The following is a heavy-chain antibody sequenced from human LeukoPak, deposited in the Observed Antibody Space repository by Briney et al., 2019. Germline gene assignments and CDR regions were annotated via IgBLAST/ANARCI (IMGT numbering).Heavy chain of an antibody. CDR1: GLPIADFA. Sequence: TGRSLRLSCVASGLPIADFAMHWVRQAPGKGLEWVSLISGDGVSTFYADSVKGRFSISRDNSKNSLSLEMNSLRTEDTAMYYCARESGKFDYWGQGTLGAVSS. V-gene: IGHV3-43*02. CDR3: ARESGKFDY. CDR2: ISGDGVST. J-gene: IGHJ4*02.